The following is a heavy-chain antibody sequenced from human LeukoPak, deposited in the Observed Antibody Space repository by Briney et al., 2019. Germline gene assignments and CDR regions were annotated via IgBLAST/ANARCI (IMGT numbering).Heavy chain of an antibody. D-gene: IGHD3-22*01. CDR2: ISSSSSYI. CDR1: GFTFSSYS. V-gene: IGHV3-21*01. CDR3: ASGSAYYYDSSGYYSTHNFDY. J-gene: IGHJ4*02. Sequence: PGGSLRLSCAAPGFTFSSYSMNWVRQAPGKGLEWVSSISSSSSYIYYADSVKGRFTISRDNAKNSLYLQMNSLRAEDTAVYYCASGSAYYYDSSGYYSTHNFDYWGQGTLVTVSS.